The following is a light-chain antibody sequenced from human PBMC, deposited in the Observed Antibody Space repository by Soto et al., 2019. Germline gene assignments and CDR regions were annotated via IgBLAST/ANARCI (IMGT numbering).Light chain of an antibody. J-gene: IGKJ3*01. CDR2: EAS. Sequence: DIQMTQSPSPLSASVGDRVDITCRTSQSVSSYLNWYQAKPGKAPKLLIYEASSLESGVPSRFSGSGSGTDFTLTISSLQPEDSATYYCQQSYSTPPFTFRPGTRVDI. CDR1: QSVSSY. CDR3: QQSYSTPPFT. V-gene: IGKV1-39*01.